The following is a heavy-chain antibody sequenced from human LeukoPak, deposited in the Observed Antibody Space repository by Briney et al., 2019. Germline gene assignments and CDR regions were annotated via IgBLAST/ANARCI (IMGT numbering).Heavy chain of an antibody. J-gene: IGHJ6*03. V-gene: IGHV1-69*04. CDR1: GGTFSSYA. CDR3: ARGELSGSYGPGYYYYYMDV. Sequence: SVKVSCKASGGTFSSYAISWVRQAPGQGLEWMGRIIPILGIANYAQKFQGRVTITRNTSISTAYMELSSLRSEDTAVYYCARGELSGSYGPGYYYYYMDVWGKGTTVTVSS. D-gene: IGHD1-26*01. CDR2: IIPILGIA.